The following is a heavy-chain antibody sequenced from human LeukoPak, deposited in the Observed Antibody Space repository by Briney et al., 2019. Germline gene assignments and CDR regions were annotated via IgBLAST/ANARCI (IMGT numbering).Heavy chain of an antibody. J-gene: IGHJ4*02. V-gene: IGHV1-24*01. Sequence: ASVKVSCKVSGYTLTELSMHWVRQAPGKGLEWMGGFDPEDGETIYAQKFQGRVTVTEDTSTDTAYMELSSLRSEDTAVYYCATDYDYVWGSYLHWGQGTLVTVSS. D-gene: IGHD3-16*01. CDR1: GYTLTELS. CDR2: FDPEDGET. CDR3: ATDYDYVWGSYLH.